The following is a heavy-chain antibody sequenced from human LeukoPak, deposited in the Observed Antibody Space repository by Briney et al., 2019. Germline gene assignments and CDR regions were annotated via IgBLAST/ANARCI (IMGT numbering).Heavy chain of an antibody. CDR3: ASTPITYYYDSSGYY. D-gene: IGHD3-22*01. V-gene: IGHV4-34*01. CDR1: GGSFSGYY. Sequence: SETLSLTCAVYGGSFSGYYWSWIRQPPGKGLEWIGEINHSGSTNYNPSLKSRVTISVDTSKNQFSLKLSSVTAADTAVHYCASTPITYYYDSSGYYWGQGTLVTVSS. CDR2: INHSGST. J-gene: IGHJ4*02.